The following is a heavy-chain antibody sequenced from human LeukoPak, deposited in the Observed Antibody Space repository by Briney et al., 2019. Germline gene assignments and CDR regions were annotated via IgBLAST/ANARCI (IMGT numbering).Heavy chain of an antibody. Sequence: SETLSLTCTVSGASIRSSYWSWLRQPPGKGLEWIGYIYYTGSTNSNPSLKSRVTVSVDTSKNQFSLKLSSMTAADTAVYYCARLGWSGYEMGGTWFDPWGQGTLVTVSS. CDR2: IYYTGST. J-gene: IGHJ5*02. CDR3: ARLGWSGYEMGGTWFDP. V-gene: IGHV4-59*08. CDR1: GASIRSSY. D-gene: IGHD3-3*01.